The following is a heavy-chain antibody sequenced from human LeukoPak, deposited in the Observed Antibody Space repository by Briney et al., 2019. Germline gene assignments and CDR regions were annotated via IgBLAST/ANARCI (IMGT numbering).Heavy chain of an antibody. Sequence: PGGSLRLSCAASGFTFSSYAMSWVRQAPGKGLEWVSAISGSGGSTYYADSVKGRFTISRDNSKNTLYLQMNSLRAEDTAVYYCAKVPHILWFGESPLDYWGQGTLVTVSS. V-gene: IGHV3-23*01. D-gene: IGHD3-10*01. CDR3: AKVPHILWFGESPLDY. J-gene: IGHJ4*02. CDR2: ISGSGGST. CDR1: GFTFSSYA.